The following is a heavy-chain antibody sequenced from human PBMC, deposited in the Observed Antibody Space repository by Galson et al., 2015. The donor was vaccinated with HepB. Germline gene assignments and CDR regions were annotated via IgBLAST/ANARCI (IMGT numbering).Heavy chain of an antibody. V-gene: IGHV1-69*13. CDR2: IIPIFGTA. CDR1: GYTLTELS. Sequence: SVKVSCKVSGYTLTELSMHWVRQAPGQGLEWMGGIIPIFGTANYAQKFQGRVTITADESTSTAYMELSSLRSEDTAVYYCASARGATTNWFDPWGQGTLVTVSS. D-gene: IGHD1-26*01. J-gene: IGHJ5*02. CDR3: ASARGATTNWFDP.